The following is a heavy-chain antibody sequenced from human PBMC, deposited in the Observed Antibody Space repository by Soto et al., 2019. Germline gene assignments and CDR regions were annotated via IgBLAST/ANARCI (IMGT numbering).Heavy chain of an antibody. CDR1: GASLSTSY. V-gene: IGHV4-30-2*01. CDR2: IYHSGST. Sequence: SETLSLTCTVSGASLSTSYWSWIRQPPGKGLEWIGYIYHSGSTYYNPSLKSRVTISVDRSKNQFSLKLSSVTAADTAVYYCARVPSPWGQGTLVTVSS. CDR3: ARVPSP. J-gene: IGHJ5*02.